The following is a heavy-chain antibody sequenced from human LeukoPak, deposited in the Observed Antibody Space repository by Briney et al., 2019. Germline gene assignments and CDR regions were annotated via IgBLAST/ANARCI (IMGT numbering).Heavy chain of an antibody. Sequence: SGTLSLTCTVYGGSFSGHYWSWIRQPPGKGLEWIGEINHSGSTNYNPSLESRVTISVDTSKNHFSLKLSSVTAADTAVYYCASGQYYDLWSGYYVDWGQGTLVTVS. CDR3: ASGQYYDLWSGYYVD. CDR2: INHSGST. V-gene: IGHV4-34*01. D-gene: IGHD3-3*01. J-gene: IGHJ4*02. CDR1: GGSFSGHY.